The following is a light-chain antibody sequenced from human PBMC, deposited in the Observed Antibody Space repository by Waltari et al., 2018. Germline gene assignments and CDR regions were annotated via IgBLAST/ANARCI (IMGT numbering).Light chain of an antibody. CDR3: QQYYSTPLT. Sequence: DILMTQSPASLAVSLGERATINCKSSESVLYSSNNKNHLAWYQQKPGQPPKLLLYWASTRKSGVPDRFSGSGSETDFTLTVTSLQAEDVAVYYCQQYYSTPLTFGGGTKVEIK. CDR1: ESVLYSSNNKNH. J-gene: IGKJ4*01. V-gene: IGKV4-1*01. CDR2: WAS.